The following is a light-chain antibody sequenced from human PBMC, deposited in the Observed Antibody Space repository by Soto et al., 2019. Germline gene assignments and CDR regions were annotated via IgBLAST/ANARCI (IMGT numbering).Light chain of an antibody. V-gene: IGLV1-51*02. J-gene: IGLJ3*02. CDR2: END. Sequence: QSVLTQPPSVSAAPGQKVTISCSGSSSNIGSNYVSWYQQLPGTAPKLLIYENDKRPSGIPDRFSGSKSGMSVTLGITGLQTGDEADYYCGTWDTSLTAWVFGGGTKLTVL. CDR1: SSNIGSNY. CDR3: GTWDTSLTAWV.